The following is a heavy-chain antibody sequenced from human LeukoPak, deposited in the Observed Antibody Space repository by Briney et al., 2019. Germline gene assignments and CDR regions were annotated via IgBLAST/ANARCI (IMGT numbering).Heavy chain of an antibody. CDR2: IYHSGST. J-gene: IGHJ3*02. V-gene: IGHV4-38-2*01. CDR3: ARQDYYDSSVIDAFDI. CDR1: GYSISSGYY. D-gene: IGHD3-22*01. Sequence: SETLSLTCAVSGYSISSGYYWGWIRQPPGKGLEWIGSIYHSGSTHYNPSLKSRVTISVDTSKNQFSLKLSSVTAADTAVYYCARQDYYDSSVIDAFDIWGQGTMVTVSS.